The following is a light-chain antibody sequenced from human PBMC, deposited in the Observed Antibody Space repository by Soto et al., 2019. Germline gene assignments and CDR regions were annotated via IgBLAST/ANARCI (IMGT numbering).Light chain of an antibody. J-gene: IGKJ1*01. CDR1: QSINSNY. CDR3: QQYDSSPRT. V-gene: IGKV3-20*01. Sequence: EIVLTQSPGTLSLSPGERATLSCRASQSINSNYLAWYQQKPGQGPRPLMCGASSRATGIPDRFSGSGSGTDFTLTISRLEPEDFAVYYCQQYDSSPRTFGQGTKVEIK. CDR2: GAS.